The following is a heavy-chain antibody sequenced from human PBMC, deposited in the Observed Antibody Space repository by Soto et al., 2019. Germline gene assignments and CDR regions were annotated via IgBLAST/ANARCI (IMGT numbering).Heavy chain of an antibody. J-gene: IGHJ4*02. CDR2: IKSKTDGGTT. CDR1: GFTFSNAW. CDR3: TTSYNYDFWSGYYPYYFDY. D-gene: IGHD3-3*01. V-gene: IGHV3-15*07. Sequence: GGSLRLSCAASGFTFSNAWMNWVRQAPGKGLEWVGRIKSKTDGGTTDYAAPVKGRFTISRDDSKNTLYLQMNSLKTEDTAVYYCTTSYNYDFWSGYYPYYFDYWGQGTLVTVSS.